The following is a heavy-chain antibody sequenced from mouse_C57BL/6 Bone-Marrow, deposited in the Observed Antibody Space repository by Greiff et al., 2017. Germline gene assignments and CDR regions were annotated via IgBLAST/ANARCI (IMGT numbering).Heavy chain of an antibody. Sequence: VQLQQPGAELVRPGSSVKLSCKASGYTFTSYWMDWVKQRPGQGLEWIGNIYPSDSETHYNQKFKDKATLTVDKSSSTAYMQLSSLTSEDSAVFYGARQLYYYGSSHWGRGTRVTVSA. CDR3: ARQLYYYGSSH. J-gene: IGHJ3*01. CDR1: GYTFTSYW. V-gene: IGHV1-61*01. D-gene: IGHD1-1*01. CDR2: IYPSDSET.